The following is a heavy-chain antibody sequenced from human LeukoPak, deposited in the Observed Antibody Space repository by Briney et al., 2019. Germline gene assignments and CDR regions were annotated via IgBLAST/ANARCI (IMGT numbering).Heavy chain of an antibody. J-gene: IGHJ6*02. CDR2: IYHSGST. D-gene: IGHD1-26*01. V-gene: IGHV4-4*02. CDR3: AKVRMKVGYYYYGMDV. Sequence: SETLSLTCAVSGGSISSNNWWCLGRPPPEERLEWVGEIYHSGSTNYNPSLKSRVTISVDKSKDQFSLKLSSVTAADTAVYYCAKVRMKVGYYYYGMDVWGQGTTVTVSS. CDR1: GGSISSNNW.